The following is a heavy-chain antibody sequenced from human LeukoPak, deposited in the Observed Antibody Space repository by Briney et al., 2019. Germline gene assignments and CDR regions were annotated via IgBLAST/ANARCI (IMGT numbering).Heavy chain of an antibody. Sequence: GGTLRLSCAASGFTFSSYGMSWVRQAPGKGLEWVSAISGSGGSTYYADSVKGRFTISRDNAKNSLYLQMNSLRAEDTAVHYCARDPPRDYLGYFDYWGQGTLVTVSS. D-gene: IGHD3-16*01. J-gene: IGHJ4*02. CDR3: ARDPPRDYLGYFDY. V-gene: IGHV3-23*01. CDR2: ISGSGGST. CDR1: GFTFSSYG.